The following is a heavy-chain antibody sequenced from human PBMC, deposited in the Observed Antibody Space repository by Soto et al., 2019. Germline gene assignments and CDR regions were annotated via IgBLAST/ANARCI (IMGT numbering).Heavy chain of an antibody. J-gene: IGHJ4*02. CDR3: ACSRQDYGDRAYDY. V-gene: IGHV5-10-1*01. CDR1: GYTFTTYW. CDR2: IDPSDSYT. D-gene: IGHD2-21*02. Sequence: PGESLKISCQGSGYTFTTYWITWVRQMPGRGLEWMGRIDPSDSYTNYSPSFQGHVTISADKSTNTAYLEWRSLKASDSAIYYCACSRQDYGDRAYDYWGQGTLVTVSS.